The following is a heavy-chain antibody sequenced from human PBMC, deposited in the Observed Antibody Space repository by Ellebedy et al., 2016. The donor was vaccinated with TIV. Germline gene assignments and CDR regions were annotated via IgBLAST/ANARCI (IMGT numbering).Heavy chain of an antibody. J-gene: IGHJ2*01. V-gene: IGHV3-30*18. CDR3: AKQWLNWYFDL. CDR2: ISYDGSNK. Sequence: GESLKISCAASGFTFSSYGMHWVRQAPGKGLEWVAVISYDGSNKYYADSVKGRFTISRDNSKNTPYLQMNSLRAEDTAVYYCAKQWLNWYFDLWGRGTLVTVSS. D-gene: IGHD6-19*01. CDR1: GFTFSSYG.